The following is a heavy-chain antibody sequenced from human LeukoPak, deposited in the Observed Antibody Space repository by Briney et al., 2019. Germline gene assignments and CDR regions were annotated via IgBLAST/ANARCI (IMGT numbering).Heavy chain of an antibody. J-gene: IGHJ3*01. D-gene: IGHD2-8*01. CDR2: ISYDGSNK. CDR3: ARGWGSKVYASAFDV. CDR1: GFTFGSYA. V-gene: IGHV3-30-3*01. Sequence: PGGSLRLSCAASGFTFGSYAMHWVRQAPGKGLEWVAVISYDGSNKYYADSVKGRFTISRDNSKNTVYLQMNDLRAEDTALYYCARGWGSKVYASAFDVWGQGTMVTVSS.